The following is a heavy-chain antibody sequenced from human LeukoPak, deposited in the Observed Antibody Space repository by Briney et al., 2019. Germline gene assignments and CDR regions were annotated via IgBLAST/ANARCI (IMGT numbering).Heavy chain of an antibody. CDR2: IYYSGTT. CDR3: ARDPRFCSTTNCPYGPNP. V-gene: IGHV4-30-4*08. J-gene: IGHJ5*02. Sequence: PSQTLSLTCIVSGGSIRSGDYYWSWIRQPPGKGLEWIGFIYYSGTTSYNPSLKSQVTISIDTSKNQFSMKLTSVTAADTAVYYCARDPRFCSTTNCPYGPNPWGQGTLVTVSS. D-gene: IGHD2-2*01. CDR1: GGSIRSGDYY.